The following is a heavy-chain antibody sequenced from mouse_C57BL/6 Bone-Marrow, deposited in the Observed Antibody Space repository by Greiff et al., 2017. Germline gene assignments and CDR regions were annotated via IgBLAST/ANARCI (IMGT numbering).Heavy chain of an antibody. CDR1: GFTFNTYS. CDR3: VGYGTYAMDY. CDR2: IRSNSSNYET. Sequence: EVQRVESGGGFVQPKGSLKLSCAASGFTFNTYSMHWVRQAPGKGLEWVARIRSNSSNYETYYADSMKDRFTISRDDSQSMLYLQMNNLKTEDTAMYYCVGYGTYAMDYWGQGTSVTVSS. D-gene: IGHD1-1*01. J-gene: IGHJ4*01. V-gene: IGHV10-3*01.